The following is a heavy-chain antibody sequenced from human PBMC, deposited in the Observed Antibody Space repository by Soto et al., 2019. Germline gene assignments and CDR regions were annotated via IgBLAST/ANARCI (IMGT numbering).Heavy chain of an antibody. Sequence: EVQLVESGGGFVQPGGSLRLSCAAYGFTFSSYNMNWVRQAPGKGLEWVSYISSRGGTIYYADSVRGRFTISRDNAKNSLFLQMNSLRDEDTAVDYCADFYDIIISYYTGSDYWGQGALVTVSS. CDR2: ISSRGGTI. J-gene: IGHJ4*02. V-gene: IGHV3-48*02. CDR1: GFTFSSYN. CDR3: ADFYDIIISYYTGSDY. D-gene: IGHD3-9*01.